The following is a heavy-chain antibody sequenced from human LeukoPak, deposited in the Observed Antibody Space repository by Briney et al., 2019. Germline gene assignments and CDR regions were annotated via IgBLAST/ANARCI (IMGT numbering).Heavy chain of an antibody. CDR1: GFNFGSYG. V-gene: IGHV3-33*01. CDR3: ARTATDYYFYMDV. Sequence: GGSLRLYYEASGFNFGSYGMHWVHQTPGKGLEWVAVIWYDGRNKYYADSVKGGFTISRDNSKNTLYLQMNSLRAEDTAVYYCARTATDYYFYMDVWGKGTTVTVSS. CDR2: IWYDGRNK. D-gene: IGHD2-15*01. J-gene: IGHJ6*03.